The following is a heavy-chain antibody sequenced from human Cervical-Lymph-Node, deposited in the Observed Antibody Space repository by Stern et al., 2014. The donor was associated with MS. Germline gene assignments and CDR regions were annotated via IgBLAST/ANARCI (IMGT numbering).Heavy chain of an antibody. CDR1: GGSISSYY. V-gene: IGHV4-59*01. CDR2: IYYSGST. CDR3: ARDYSGRQEFDP. D-gene: IGHD3-10*01. Sequence: QVQLQESGPGLVKPSETLSLTCTVSGGSISSYYWSWIRQPPGKGLEWIGYIYYSGSTNYNPSLKSRVTISVDTSKNQFSLKLSSVTAADTAVYYCARDYSGRQEFDPWGQGTLVTVSS. J-gene: IGHJ5*02.